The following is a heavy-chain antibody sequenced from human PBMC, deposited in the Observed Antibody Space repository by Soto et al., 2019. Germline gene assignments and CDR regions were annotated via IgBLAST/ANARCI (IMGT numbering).Heavy chain of an antibody. D-gene: IGHD5-12*01. CDR1: GGSISSGGYY. J-gene: IGHJ6*02. CDR3: ARYIVVGFDYYGMDV. Sequence: SETLSLTCTVSGGSISSGGYYWSWIRQHPGKGLEWIGYIYYSGSTYYNPSLKSRVTISVDTSKNQFSLKLSSVTAADTAVYYCARYIVVGFDYYGMDVWGQGTTVTVSS. CDR2: IYYSGST. V-gene: IGHV4-31*03.